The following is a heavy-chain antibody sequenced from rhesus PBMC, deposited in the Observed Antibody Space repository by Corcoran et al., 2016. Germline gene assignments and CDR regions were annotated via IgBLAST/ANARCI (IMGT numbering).Heavy chain of an antibody. Sequence: QLQLQESGPGLVKPSETLSVTCAVSGGSISGSYWSWIRLAPGKGLEWIGYIYGSGRSTNYNPSLKSRVTLSVDTSKNQFSLKLSSVTAADTAVYYCVRSGVWSGDLGGYWGQGVLVTVSS. CDR1: GGSISGSY. CDR3: VRSGVWSGDLGGY. V-gene: IGHV4-169*01. J-gene: IGHJ4*01. CDR2: IYGSGRST. D-gene: IGHD2-39*02.